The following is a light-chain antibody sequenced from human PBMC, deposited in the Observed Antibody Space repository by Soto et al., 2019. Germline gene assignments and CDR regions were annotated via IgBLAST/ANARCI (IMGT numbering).Light chain of an antibody. CDR2: GAT. CDR1: QSISSSY. CDR3: QHYGTSLLT. Sequence: EIVLTQSTGTLSLSPGERATLYCRAGQSISSSYLSWYQQKPRPPRRLLTYGATRRATGIPDRFSGSGAGTDVTLTISRREHEDVAVYYCQHYGTSLLTFGQGTRLDIK. J-gene: IGKJ2*01. V-gene: IGKV3-20*01.